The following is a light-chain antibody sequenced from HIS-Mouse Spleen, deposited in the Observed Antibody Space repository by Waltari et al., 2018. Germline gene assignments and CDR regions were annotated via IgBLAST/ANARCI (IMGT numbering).Light chain of an antibody. J-gene: IGLJ2*01. CDR2: EDS. V-gene: IGLV3-10*01. Sequence: SYELTQPPSVSVSPGQTARITCSGDALPKKYAYWYQQKSGQAPVLAIDEDSKRPSGIPEGLSGSSSGTMATLTISGAQVEDEADYYGYSTDSSGNHRVFGGGTKLTVL. CDR3: YSTDSSGNHRV. CDR1: ALPKKY.